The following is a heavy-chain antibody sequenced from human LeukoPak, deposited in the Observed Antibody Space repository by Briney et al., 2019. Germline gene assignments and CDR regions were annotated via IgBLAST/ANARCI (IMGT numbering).Heavy chain of an antibody. V-gene: IGHV3-11*01. D-gene: IGHD3-22*01. Sequence: GGSLRLSCAASGFTFSDYYMSWIRQAPGKGLEWVSYISSSGSTIYYADSVKGRFTISRDNAKNSLDLQMNSLRAEDTAVYYCARVKSYYDSSGPLRYWGQGTLVTVSS. CDR1: GFTFSDYY. CDR2: ISSSGSTI. CDR3: ARVKSYYDSSGPLRY. J-gene: IGHJ4*02.